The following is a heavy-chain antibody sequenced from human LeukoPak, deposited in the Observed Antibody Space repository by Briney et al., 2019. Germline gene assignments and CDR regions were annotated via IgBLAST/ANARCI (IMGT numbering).Heavy chain of an antibody. Sequence: GGSLRLSCAASGFTFSSYAMSWVRQAPGKGLEWVSAISGSGGSTYYADSVKGRFAISRDNSKNTLYLQMNSLRAEDTAVYYCAKEAQYSSSWYSGYYFDYWGQGTLVTVSS. CDR2: ISGSGGST. CDR3: AKEAQYSSSWYSGYYFDY. V-gene: IGHV3-23*01. D-gene: IGHD6-13*01. J-gene: IGHJ4*02. CDR1: GFTFSSYA.